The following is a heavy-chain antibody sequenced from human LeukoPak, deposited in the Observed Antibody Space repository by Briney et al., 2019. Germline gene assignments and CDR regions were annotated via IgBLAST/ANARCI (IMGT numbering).Heavy chain of an antibody. J-gene: IGHJ6*03. D-gene: IGHD3-9*01. CDR2: ISGSGGST. Sequence: GGSLRLSCAASGFTFSSYAMSWVRQAPGKGLEWVSAISGSGGSTYYADSVKGRFTISRDNSKNTLYLQMNSLRAEDTAVYYCAKINDILTGDYYYYMDVWGKGTTVTVSS. CDR3: AKINDILTGDYYYYMDV. V-gene: IGHV3-23*01. CDR1: GFTFSSYA.